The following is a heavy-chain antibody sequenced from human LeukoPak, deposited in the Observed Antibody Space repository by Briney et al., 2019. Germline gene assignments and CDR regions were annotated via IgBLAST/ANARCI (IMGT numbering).Heavy chain of an antibody. V-gene: IGHV3-9*03. CDR2: ISWNSGII. D-gene: IGHD2-21*01. J-gene: IGHJ3*02. Sequence: GGSLRLSCAASGFTFDDYAMHWVRQAPGKGLEWVSRISWNSGIIDYADSVKGRFTISRDNAKNSLYLQMNSLRAEDMALYYCAKALGRVIAKFGAFGIWGQGTMVTVSS. CDR1: GFTFDDYA. CDR3: AKALGRVIAKFGAFGI.